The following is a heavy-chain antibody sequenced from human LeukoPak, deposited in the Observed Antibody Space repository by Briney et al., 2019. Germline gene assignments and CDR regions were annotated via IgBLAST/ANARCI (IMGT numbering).Heavy chain of an antibody. J-gene: IGHJ4*02. CDR3: AKERTATNSSSWYDFFEY. Sequence: QSGGSLRLSCAASGFTFSSYAMSWVRQAPGKGLEWVSAISGSGGSTYYADSVKGRFTISRDNSKNTLYLQMNSLRAEDTAVYYCAKERTATNSSSWYDFFEYWGQGTLVTVSS. V-gene: IGHV3-23*01. D-gene: IGHD6-13*01. CDR1: GFTFSSYA. CDR2: ISGSGGST.